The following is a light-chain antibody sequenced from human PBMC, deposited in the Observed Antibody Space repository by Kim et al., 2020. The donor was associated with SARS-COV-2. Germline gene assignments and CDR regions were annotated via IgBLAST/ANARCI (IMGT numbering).Light chain of an antibody. V-gene: IGLV4-69*01. J-gene: IGLJ3*02. CDR2: VNSDGSH. Sequence: ASVKLTCTLSSGHSSYAIAWHQQQPEKGPRYLMKVNSDGSHSKGDGIPDRFSGSSSGAERYLTISSLQSEDEADYYCQTWGTGIRVLGGGTQLTVL. CDR3: QTWGTGIRV. CDR1: SGHSSYA.